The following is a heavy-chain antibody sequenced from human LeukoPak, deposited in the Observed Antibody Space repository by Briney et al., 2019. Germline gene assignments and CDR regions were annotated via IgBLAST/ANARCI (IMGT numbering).Heavy chain of an antibody. D-gene: IGHD6-13*01. J-gene: IGHJ4*02. V-gene: IGHV4-39*01. CDR2: IYYSGST. CDR3: ARHQAAAGVDY. CDR1: GGSISSSSYY. Sequence: PSETLSLTCTVSGGSISSSSYYWGWIRQPPGKGLEWIGSIYYSGSTYYNPSLKSRVTISVDTSKNQFSPKLSSVTAADTAVYYCARHQAAAGVDYWGQGTLVTVSS.